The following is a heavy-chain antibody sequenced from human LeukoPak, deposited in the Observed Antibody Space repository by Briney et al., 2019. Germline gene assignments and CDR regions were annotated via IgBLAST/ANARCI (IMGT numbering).Heavy chain of an antibody. CDR1: GFTFSSYW. CDR3: ARAAGPYSGSYAFLDY. D-gene: IGHD1-26*01. J-gene: IGHJ4*02. CDR2: IKQDGSEK. V-gene: IGHV3-7*01. Sequence: GSLRLSCAASGFTFSSYWMSWVRQAPGKGLEWVANIKQDGSEKYYVDSVKGRFTISRDNAKNSLYLQMNSLRAEDTAVYYCARAAGPYSGSYAFLDYWGRGTLVTVSS.